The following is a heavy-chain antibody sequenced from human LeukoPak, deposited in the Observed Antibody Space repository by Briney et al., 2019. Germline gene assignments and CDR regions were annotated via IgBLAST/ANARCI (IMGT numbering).Heavy chain of an antibody. V-gene: IGHV1-69*04. CDR2: IIPILGIA. D-gene: IGHD4-17*01. J-gene: IGHJ4*02. CDR3: ARVSVTSETDY. CDR1: GGTFSSYA. Sequence: GASVKVPCKASGGTFSSYAISWVRQAPGQGLEWMGRIIPILGIANYAQKFQGRVTITADKSTSTAYMELSSLRSEDTAVYYCARVSVTSETDYWGQGTLVTVSS.